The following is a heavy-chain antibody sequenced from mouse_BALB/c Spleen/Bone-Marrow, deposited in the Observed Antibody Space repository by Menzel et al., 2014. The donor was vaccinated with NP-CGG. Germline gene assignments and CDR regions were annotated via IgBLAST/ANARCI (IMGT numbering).Heavy chain of an antibody. J-gene: IGHJ1*01. CDR1: GYTFSSYW. V-gene: IGHV1-9*01. Sequence: QVQLQQSGAELMKPGASVKISCKATGYTFSSYWIEWVKQRPGHGLEWIGEILPGRGSTNYNEKFEGKATFTADTSSNTAYMQLSSLTSKDTAVNYSPTQHGLGSIDVRAAAT. D-gene: IGHD3-1*01. CDR3: PTQHGLGSIDV. CDR2: ILPGRGST.